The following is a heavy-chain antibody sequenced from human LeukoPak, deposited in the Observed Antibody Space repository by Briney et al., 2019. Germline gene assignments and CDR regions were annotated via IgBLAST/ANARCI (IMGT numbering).Heavy chain of an antibody. V-gene: IGHV4-59*10. CDR2: IYTSGST. CDR3: ASERITIFGVAVDY. CDR1: GGSFSGYY. Sequence: PSETLSLTCAVYGGSFSGYYWSWIRQPAGKGLEWIGRIYTSGSTNYNPSLKSRVTISVDTSKNQFSLKLSSVTAADTAVHYCASERITIFGVAVDYWGQGTLVTVSS. J-gene: IGHJ4*02. D-gene: IGHD3-3*01.